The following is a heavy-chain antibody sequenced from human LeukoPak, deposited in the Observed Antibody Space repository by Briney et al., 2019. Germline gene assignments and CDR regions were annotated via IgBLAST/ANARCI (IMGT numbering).Heavy chain of an antibody. Sequence: SETLSLTCTVSGDSITSYYWSWIRQPPGKGLEWIGYINDSGSSNYNPSLKSRVTISVDTSKNQFSLKVSSVTAADTAVYYCARTIVGATKRIREVGFDYWGQGTLVTVSS. D-gene: IGHD1-26*01. J-gene: IGHJ4*02. CDR1: GDSITSYY. CDR3: ARTIVGATKRIREVGFDY. V-gene: IGHV4-59*01. CDR2: INDSGSS.